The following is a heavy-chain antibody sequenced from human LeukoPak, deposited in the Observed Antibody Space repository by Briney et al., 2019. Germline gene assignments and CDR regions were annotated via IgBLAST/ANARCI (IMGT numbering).Heavy chain of an antibody. CDR3: AKAEGDALFGMIVVSHFDY. V-gene: IGHV3-23*01. CDR2: ISGSGGST. D-gene: IGHD3-22*01. Sequence: PGGSLRLSCAASGFTFSSYGMSWVRQAPGKGLEWVSAISGSGGSTYYADSVKGRFTISRDNSKNTLYLQMNSLRAEDTAVYYCAKAEGDALFGMIVVSHFDYWGQGTLVTVSS. J-gene: IGHJ4*02. CDR1: GFTFSSYG.